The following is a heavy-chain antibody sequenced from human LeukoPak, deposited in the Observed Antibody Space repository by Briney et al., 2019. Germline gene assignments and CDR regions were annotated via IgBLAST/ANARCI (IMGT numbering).Heavy chain of an antibody. Sequence: SQTLSLTCAISGDSVSRNTAAWNWIRQSPSRGLEWLGRTYYRSKLYTDYAESVKSRITINSDTSKNQFSLHLNSVTPEDTAVYYCARVLWFGQLETFDYWGQGTLVTVSS. CDR1: GDSVSRNTAA. CDR2: TYYRSKLYT. CDR3: ARVLWFGQLETFDY. J-gene: IGHJ4*02. V-gene: IGHV6-1*01. D-gene: IGHD3-10*01.